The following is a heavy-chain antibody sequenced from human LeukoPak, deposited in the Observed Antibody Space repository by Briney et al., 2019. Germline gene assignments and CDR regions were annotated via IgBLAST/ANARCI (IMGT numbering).Heavy chain of an antibody. V-gene: IGHV1-24*01. CDR1: GYTLTELS. J-gene: IGHJ4*02. Sequence: ASVKVSCKVSGYTLTELSMHWVRQAPGKGLEWMGGFDPEDGETIYAQKFQGRVTMTEDTSTDTAYMELSSLISEDTAVYYCATDRRKSSGWRNIFDYWGQGTLVTVSS. CDR3: ATDRRKSSGWRNIFDY. CDR2: FDPEDGET. D-gene: IGHD6-19*01.